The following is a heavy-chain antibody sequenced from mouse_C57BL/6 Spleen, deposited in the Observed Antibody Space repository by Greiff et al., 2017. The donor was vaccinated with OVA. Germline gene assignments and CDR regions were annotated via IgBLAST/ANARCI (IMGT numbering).Heavy chain of an antibody. CDR3: AGTGTDAY. Sequence: ESGPGLVKPSQSLSLTCSVTGYSITSGYYWNWIRQFPGNKLEWMGYISYDGSNNYNPSLKNRISITRDTSKNQFFLKLNSVTTEDTATYYCAGTGTDAYWGQGTLVTVSA. V-gene: IGHV3-6*01. CDR2: ISYDGSN. CDR1: GYSITSGYY. D-gene: IGHD4-1*01. J-gene: IGHJ3*01.